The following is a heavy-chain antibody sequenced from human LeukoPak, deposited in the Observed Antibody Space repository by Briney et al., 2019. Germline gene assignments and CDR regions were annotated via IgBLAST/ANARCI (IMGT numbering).Heavy chain of an antibody. CDR2: IKKDGSEK. CDR3: ARDKISGATYFDY. J-gene: IGHJ4*02. V-gene: IGHV3-7*01. CDR1: GFTFSSYW. Sequence: GGSLRLSCAASGFTFSSYWMSWVRQAPGKGLEWVANIKKDGSEKYYVDSVKGRFTISRDNAKNSLYLQMNSLRAEDTAVYYCARDKISGATYFDYWGQGTLVTVSS. D-gene: IGHD3-10*01.